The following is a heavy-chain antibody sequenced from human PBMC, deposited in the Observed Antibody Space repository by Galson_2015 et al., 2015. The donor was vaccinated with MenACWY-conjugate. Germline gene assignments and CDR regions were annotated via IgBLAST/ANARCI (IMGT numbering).Heavy chain of an antibody. CDR2: IGAAGDT. V-gene: IGHV3-13*04. J-gene: IGHJ5*02. Sequence: SLRLSCAASGFTINTYDMLWVRQDSGKGLEWVSSIGAAGDTYYADSVRGRFTISRENAKNSLYLQMDSLRAEDTAVYYCARGAPNWFDPWGQGTLFTVSS. CDR1: GFTINTYD. CDR3: ARGAPNWFDP.